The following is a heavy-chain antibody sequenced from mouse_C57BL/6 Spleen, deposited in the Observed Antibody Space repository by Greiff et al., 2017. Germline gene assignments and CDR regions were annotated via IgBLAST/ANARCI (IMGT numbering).Heavy chain of an antibody. J-gene: IGHJ3*01. V-gene: IGHV5-6*02. CDR1: GFTFSSYG. Sequence: DVMLVESGGDLVKPGGSLKLSCAASGFTFSSYGMSWVRQTPDKRLEWVATISSGGSYTYYPDSVKGRFTISRDNAKNTLYLQMSSLKSEDTAMYYCARHYDALLAYWGRGARGSVSA. D-gene: IGHD2-4*01. CDR2: ISSGGSYT. CDR3: ARHYDALLAY.